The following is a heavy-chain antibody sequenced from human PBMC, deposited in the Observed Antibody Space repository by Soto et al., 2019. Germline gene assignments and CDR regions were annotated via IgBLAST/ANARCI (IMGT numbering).Heavy chain of an antibody. CDR1: GFTFSSYW. CDR2: IKQDGSEK. D-gene: IGHD3-3*01. CDR3: ARVGVVINYGMDV. Sequence: GGSLRLSCAASGFTFSSYWMSWVRQAPGKGLEWVANIKQDGSEKYYVDSVKGRFTISRDNAKNSLYLQMNSLRAEDTAVYYRARVGVVINYGMDVWGQVTTVTVSS. V-gene: IGHV3-7*03. J-gene: IGHJ6*02.